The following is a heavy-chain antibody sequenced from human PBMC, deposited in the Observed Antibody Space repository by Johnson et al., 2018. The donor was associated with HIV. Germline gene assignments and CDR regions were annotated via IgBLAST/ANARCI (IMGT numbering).Heavy chain of an antibody. V-gene: IGHV3-15*01. CDR3: TTLGYCSGGSCYSGRGFDI. J-gene: IGHJ3*02. Sequence: VQLVESGGGLVKPGGSLRLSCAASGFTFSNAWMSWVRQAPGKGLEWVGRIKSKTDGGTTAYAAPVQCRFTISRDDSKNTLYLQMNSLKTEDTAVYYCTTLGYCSGGSCYSGRGFDIWGQGTMVTVSS. CDR2: IKSKTDGGTT. CDR1: GFTFSNAW. D-gene: IGHD2-15*01.